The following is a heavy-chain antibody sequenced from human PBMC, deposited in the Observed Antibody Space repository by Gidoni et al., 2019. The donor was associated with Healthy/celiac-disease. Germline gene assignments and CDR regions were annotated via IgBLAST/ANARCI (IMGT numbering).Heavy chain of an antibody. D-gene: IGHD2-15*01. V-gene: IGHV3-49*05. CDR1: GFTFGAYV. CDR2: IRSKAYGGTT. Sequence: EVQLVESGGGWVKPGRSLRLSCTASGFTFGAYVLSWFRQAPGKGLEWVGFIRSKAYGGTTEYAASVKGRFTISRDDSKSIAYLQMNSLKTEDTAVYYCTRGDIVVVVAATGFDYWGQGTLVTVSS. CDR3: TRGDIVVVVAATGFDY. J-gene: IGHJ4*02.